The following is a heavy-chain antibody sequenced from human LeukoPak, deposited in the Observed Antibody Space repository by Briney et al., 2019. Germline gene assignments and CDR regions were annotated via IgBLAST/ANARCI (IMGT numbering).Heavy chain of an antibody. CDR3: AMSSGWYFDY. J-gene: IGHJ4*02. CDR2: IYYSGST. CDR1: GGSVSSHF. V-gene: IGHV4-59*02. Sequence: SETLSLTCTVSGGSVSSHFWSWIRQPPGKGLEWIGYIYYSGSTNYNPCLKSRVTISVDTSKSQFSRRLSSVTAADTAVYYCAMSSGWYFDYWGQGTLVTVSS. D-gene: IGHD6-19*01.